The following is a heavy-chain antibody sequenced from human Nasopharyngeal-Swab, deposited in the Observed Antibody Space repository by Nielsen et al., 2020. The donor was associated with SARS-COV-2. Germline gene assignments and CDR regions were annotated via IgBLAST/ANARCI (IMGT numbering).Heavy chain of an antibody. J-gene: IGHJ6*02. CDR1: GHTFTGYY. D-gene: IGHD1-20*01. CDR2: IIPIFGTA. V-gene: IGHV1-69*13. CDR3: ASYNWNYYYYGMDV. Sequence: SVKVSCKASGHTFTGYYMHWVRQAPGQGLEWMGGIIPIFGTANYAQKFQGRVTITADESTSTAYMELSSLRSEDTAVYYCASYNWNYYYYGMDVWGQGTTVTVSS.